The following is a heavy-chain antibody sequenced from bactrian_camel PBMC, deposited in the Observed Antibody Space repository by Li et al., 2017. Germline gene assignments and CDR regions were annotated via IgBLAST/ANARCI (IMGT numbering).Heavy chain of an antibody. CDR2: IDSVGST. D-gene: IGHD5*01. V-gene: IGHV3S1*01. J-gene: IGHJ4*01. CDR1: GVTYSEYC. CDR3: VRDLVGTSDY. Sequence: VQLVESGGDSVQAGGSLRLSCAISGVTYSEYCMGWFRQAPGKGREGVAAIDSVGSTAYARSVKGRFTISRDNSENTMWLHMSSLEPEDTAVYYCVRDLVGTSDYWGQGTQVTVS.